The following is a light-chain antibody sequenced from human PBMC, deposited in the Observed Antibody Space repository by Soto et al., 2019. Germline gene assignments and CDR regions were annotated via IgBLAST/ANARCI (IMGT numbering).Light chain of an antibody. CDR1: SSNIGSNP. CDR2: SNN. CDR3: AAWDDSLTVYV. V-gene: IGLV1-44*01. J-gene: IGLJ1*01. Sequence: QSVVTQPPSASGTPGQRVSISCSGSSSNIGSNPVNWYQQLPGMAPKLLMFSNNQRPSGVPDRFSGSKSGTSASLAISGLQSEDEADYYCAAWDDSLTVYVFGTGTKVTVL.